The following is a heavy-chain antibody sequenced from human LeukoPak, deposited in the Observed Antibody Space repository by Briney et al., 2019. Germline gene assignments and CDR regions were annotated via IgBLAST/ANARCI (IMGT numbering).Heavy chain of an antibody. Sequence: PGESLRLSCAASGDTFRSDWLHWGPQVPGKGLVWVSRINSDGTSTSYADSVKGRFTISRDNAKNTLYLQMNSLRAEDTAVYYCATSRSFDYWGRGTLVTVSS. CDR1: GDTFRSDW. V-gene: IGHV3-74*01. CDR3: ATSRSFDY. D-gene: IGHD6-6*01. CDR2: INSDGTST. J-gene: IGHJ4*02.